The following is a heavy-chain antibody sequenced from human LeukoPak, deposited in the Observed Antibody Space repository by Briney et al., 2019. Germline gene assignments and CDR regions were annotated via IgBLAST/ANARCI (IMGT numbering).Heavy chain of an antibody. CDR2: IIPIFGTA. CDR3: ARGVRFLEWLSNNWFDP. V-gene: IGHV1-69*06. CDR1: GGTFSSYA. D-gene: IGHD3-3*01. Sequence: SVKVSCKASGGTFSSYAISWVRQAPRQGLEWMGGIIPIFGTANYAQKFQGRVTITADKSTSTAYMELSSLRSEDTAVYYCARGVRFLEWLSNNWFDPWGQGTLVTVSS. J-gene: IGHJ5*02.